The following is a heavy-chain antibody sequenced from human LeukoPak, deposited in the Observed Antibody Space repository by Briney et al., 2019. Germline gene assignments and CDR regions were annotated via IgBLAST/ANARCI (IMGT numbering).Heavy chain of an antibody. D-gene: IGHD2-2*02. Sequence: SETLSLTCTVSGGSISSYYWSWIRQPPGKGLEWIGYIYYSGSTNYNPSLKSRVTISVDTSKNQFSLKLSSVTAADTAVYYCARVLVPAAIDYYYYDMDVWGQGTTVTVSS. CDR1: GGSISSYY. J-gene: IGHJ6*02. V-gene: IGHV4-59*01. CDR2: IYYSGST. CDR3: ARVLVPAAIDYYYYDMDV.